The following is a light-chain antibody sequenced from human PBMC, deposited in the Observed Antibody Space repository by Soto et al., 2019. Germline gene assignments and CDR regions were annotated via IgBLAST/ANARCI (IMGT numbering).Light chain of an antibody. Sequence: DIPMTQSPSTLSASVGDRVTITCRASQSISSRLAWYQQKPGKAPKLLIYKASSLESGVPSRFSGSGSGTEFTLTISSVQPDDFATYYCQQYNSYPWTFGQGTKVEIK. J-gene: IGKJ1*01. CDR3: QQYNSYPWT. CDR2: KAS. CDR1: QSISSR. V-gene: IGKV1-5*03.